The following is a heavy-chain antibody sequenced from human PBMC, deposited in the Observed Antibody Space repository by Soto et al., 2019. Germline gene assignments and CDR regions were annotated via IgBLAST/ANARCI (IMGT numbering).Heavy chain of an antibody. CDR3: ARQPATRDSDSGSDP. V-gene: IGHV4-39*01. J-gene: IGHJ5*02. CDR2: IFYSGST. Sequence: LSLACAASGESVCIWVSYVALKRKPPGKGLEWLANIFYSGSTYYNPSLASRVTVSVDTSKNEFALKLRSVTAADTAVYYCARQPATRDSDSGSDPWGKRTLVTGSP. CDR1: GESVCIWVSY. D-gene: IGHD2-21*01.